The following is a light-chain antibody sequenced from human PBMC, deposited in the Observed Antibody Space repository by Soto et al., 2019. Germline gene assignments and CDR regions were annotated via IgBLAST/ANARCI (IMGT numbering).Light chain of an antibody. Sequence: QSALTQPASVSGSPGQSITISCTGTSSDVGTYNYVSWYQQYPGKAPKLIIFEVNNRPSGVSNRFSGSKSGNTASLTISGIQAEDEADYYCSSYTSSSTRVFGGGTKLTVL. CDR2: EVN. J-gene: IGLJ2*01. CDR1: SSDVGTYNY. CDR3: SSYTSSSTRV. V-gene: IGLV2-14*01.